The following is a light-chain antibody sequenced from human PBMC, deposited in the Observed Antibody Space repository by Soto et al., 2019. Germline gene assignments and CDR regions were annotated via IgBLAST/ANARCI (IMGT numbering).Light chain of an antibody. CDR1: SSDVGPYNY. Sequence: QSVLTQPAFVSGSPGQSITISCTGTSSDVGPYNYVSWYQHHPGKAPKLLIYEVTKRPSGVSNRFSGSKSGNTASLTISGLQAEDEADYYCSSYTTSSTLVFGGGTKLTVL. CDR3: SSYTTSSTLV. V-gene: IGLV2-14*01. J-gene: IGLJ3*02. CDR2: EVT.